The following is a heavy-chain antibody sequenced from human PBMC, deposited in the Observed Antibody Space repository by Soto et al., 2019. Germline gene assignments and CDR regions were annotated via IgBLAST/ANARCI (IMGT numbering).Heavy chain of an antibody. CDR3: ARVYPSDTRYGYVGNNWFDP. J-gene: IGHJ5*02. D-gene: IGHD5-18*01. Sequence: QVQLVQSGAEVKKPGASVKVSCKASGYTFTSYYMHWVRQAPGQGLEWMGIINPSGGSTSYAQKFQCRVTMTRDTSTSTGYMELSRLRSEDTAVYYCARVYPSDTRYGYVGNNWFDPWGKGTLVTVSS. CDR1: GYTFTSYY. CDR2: INPSGGST. V-gene: IGHV1-46*03.